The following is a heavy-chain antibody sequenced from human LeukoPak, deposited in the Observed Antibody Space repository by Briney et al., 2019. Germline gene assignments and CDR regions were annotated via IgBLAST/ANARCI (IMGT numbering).Heavy chain of an antibody. CDR2: IRSKTYGGTT. D-gene: IGHD1-26*01. CDR1: GFTFGDYA. CDR3: ARSFGGSYPDFDY. V-gene: IGHV3-49*04. Sequence: GGSLRLSCTASGFTFGDYAMSWVRQAPGKGLEWVGFIRSKTYGGTTEYAASVKGRFTISRDDSKSIAYLQMNSLRAEDTAVYYCARSFGGSYPDFDYWGQGTLVTVSS. J-gene: IGHJ4*02.